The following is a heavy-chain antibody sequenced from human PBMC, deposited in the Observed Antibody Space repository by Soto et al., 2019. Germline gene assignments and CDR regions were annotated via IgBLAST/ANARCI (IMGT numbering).Heavy chain of an antibody. CDR2: IYPGDSDT. Sequence: GESLKISCKGSGYSFTSYWIGWVRQMPGKGLEWMGIIYPGDSDTRYSPSFQGQVTISADKSISTAYLQWSSLKASDTALDYCERLLAARSYYYSGMEVWGQGTTVTVSS. V-gene: IGHV5-51*01. D-gene: IGHD6-6*01. CDR3: ERLLAARSYYYSGMEV. CDR1: GYSFTSYW. J-gene: IGHJ6*02.